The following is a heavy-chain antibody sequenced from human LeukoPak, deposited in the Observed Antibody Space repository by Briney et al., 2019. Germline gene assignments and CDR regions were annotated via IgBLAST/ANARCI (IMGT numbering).Heavy chain of an antibody. CDR1: GFTFSSYE. CDR2: ISSSCSTI. D-gene: IGHD3-10*02. CDR3: AELGITMIGGV. V-gene: IGHV3-48*03. Sequence: GGSLTLSCAASGFTFSSYEMNWVRQAPAKGLEGVSYISSSCSTIYYADSVKGRFTISRDNAKNSLYLQMNSMRVEDTAVYYCAELGITMIGGVWGKGTTVTMSS. J-gene: IGHJ6*04.